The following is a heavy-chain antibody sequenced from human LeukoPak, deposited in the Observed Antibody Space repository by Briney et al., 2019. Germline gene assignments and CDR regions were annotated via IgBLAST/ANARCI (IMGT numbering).Heavy chain of an antibody. V-gene: IGHV4-31*03. CDR3: ARATYDLLTGYYLDS. CDR1: GGSITSGRYY. CDR2: SYYSGST. D-gene: IGHD3-9*01. Sequence: SETPSLTCSVSGGSITSGRYYWTWIRQYPEKGLEWIGYSYYSGSTHFKPSLKSRAAISLDKSKNQFSLNLTSATAADTAVYYCARATYDLLTGYYLDSWGQGTLVTVSS. J-gene: IGHJ4*02.